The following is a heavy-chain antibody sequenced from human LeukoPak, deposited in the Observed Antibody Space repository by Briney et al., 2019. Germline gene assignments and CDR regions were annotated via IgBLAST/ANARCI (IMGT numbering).Heavy chain of an antibody. CDR1: GGSISSGGYS. Sequence: SETLSLTCAVSGGSISSGGYSWSWIRQPPGKGLEWIGYIYHSGSTYYNPSLKSRVTISVDRSKNQFSLKLSSVTAADTAVYYCVRIYCSGGSCYVDYWGQGTLVTVSS. D-gene: IGHD2-15*01. CDR3: VRIYCSGGSCYVDY. CDR2: IYHSGST. V-gene: IGHV4-30-2*01. J-gene: IGHJ4*02.